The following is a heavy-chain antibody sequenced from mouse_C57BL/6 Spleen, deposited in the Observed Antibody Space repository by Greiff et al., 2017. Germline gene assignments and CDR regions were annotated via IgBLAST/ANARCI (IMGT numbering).Heavy chain of an antibody. V-gene: IGHV1-4*01. CDR3: AREDDYGNYDY. Sequence: VQLQQSGAELARPGASVKMSCKASGYTFTSYTMHWVKQRPGQGLEWIGYINPSSGYTKYNQKFKDKATLTADKSSSTAYMQLSSLTSEDSAVYYCAREDDYGNYDYWCQGTTLTVSS. CDR2: INPSSGYT. CDR1: GYTFTSYT. J-gene: IGHJ2*01. D-gene: IGHD2-1*01.